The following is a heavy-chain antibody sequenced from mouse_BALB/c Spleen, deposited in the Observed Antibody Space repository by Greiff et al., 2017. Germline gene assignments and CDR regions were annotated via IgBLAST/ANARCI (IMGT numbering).Heavy chain of an antibody. Sequence: EVKVVESGGGLVQPGGSLKLSCAASGFTFSSYTMSWVRQTPEKRLEWVAYISNGGGSTYYPDTVKGRFTISRDNAKNTLYLQMSSLKSEDTAMYYCARQRGDYDQGAMDYWGQGTSVTVSS. CDR1: GFTFSSYT. D-gene: IGHD2-4*01. V-gene: IGHV5-12-2*01. CDR2: ISNGGGST. CDR3: ARQRGDYDQGAMDY. J-gene: IGHJ4*01.